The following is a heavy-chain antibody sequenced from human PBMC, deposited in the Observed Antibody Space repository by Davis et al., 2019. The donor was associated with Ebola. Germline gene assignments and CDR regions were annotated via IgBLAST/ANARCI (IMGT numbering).Heavy chain of an antibody. V-gene: IGHV5-10-1*01. D-gene: IGHD1-26*01. CDR1: EDSFTNDY. CDR3: ARQGAVNPSCFDY. Sequence: KVSCKASEDSFTNDYIAWVRQMPGKGLEWMGRIDPSDSYTNYSPSFQGHVTISADKSISTAYLQWTSLKASDTAIYYCARQGAVNPSCFDYWGPGTLVTVSA. J-gene: IGHJ4*02. CDR2: IDPSDSYT.